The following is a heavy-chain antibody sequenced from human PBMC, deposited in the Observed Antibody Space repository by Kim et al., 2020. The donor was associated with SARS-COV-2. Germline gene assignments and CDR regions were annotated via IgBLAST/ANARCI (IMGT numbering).Heavy chain of an antibody. CDR3: AKEMDRSTDAFDI. D-gene: IGHD2-2*03. V-gene: IGHV3-30*18. CDR2: ISYDGSNK. CDR1: GFTFSSYG. J-gene: IGHJ3*02. Sequence: GGSLRLSCAASGFTFSSYGMHWVRQAPGKGLEWVAVISYDGSNKYYADSVKGRFTISRDNSKNTLYLQMNSLRAEDTAVYYCAKEMDRSTDAFDIWGQGTMVTVSS.